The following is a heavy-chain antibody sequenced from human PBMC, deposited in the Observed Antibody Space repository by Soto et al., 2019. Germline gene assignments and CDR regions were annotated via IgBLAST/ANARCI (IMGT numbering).Heavy chain of an antibody. D-gene: IGHD3-16*02. Sequence: QVQLQESGPGLVKPSQTLSLTCTVSGGSISSGGYYWSWIRQHPGKGLEWIGYIYYSTYYNPSLKSRVTISVDTSKNQFSLKLSSVTAADTAVYYCARDYRASYPAYYYYGMDVWGQGTTDTVSS. CDR2: IYYST. CDR3: ARDYRASYPAYYYYGMDV. J-gene: IGHJ6*02. V-gene: IGHV4-31*03. CDR1: GGSISSGGYY.